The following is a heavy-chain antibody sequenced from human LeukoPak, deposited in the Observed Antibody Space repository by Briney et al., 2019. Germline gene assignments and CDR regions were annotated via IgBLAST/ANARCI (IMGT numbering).Heavy chain of an antibody. Sequence: GGSLRLSCAASGFTFSSYGMHWVRQAPGKGLEWVAVIWYGGSNKYYADSVKGRFTISRDNSKNTLYLQMNSLRAEDTAVYYCARRAITFGGVIVNDYYYGMDVWGKGTTVTVSS. D-gene: IGHD3-16*02. CDR3: ARRAITFGGVIVNDYYYGMDV. J-gene: IGHJ6*04. CDR1: GFTFSSYG. CDR2: IWYGGSNK. V-gene: IGHV3-33*01.